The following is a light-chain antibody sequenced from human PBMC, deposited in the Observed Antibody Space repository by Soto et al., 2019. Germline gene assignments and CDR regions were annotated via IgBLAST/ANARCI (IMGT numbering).Light chain of an antibody. CDR3: QQFSSYPLT. Sequence: IILRQSPDTLSLSPGERATLSCRASQTVSSNYLAWCQQRPGQAPRLLIYGASTRAAGIPDRFSGSGSGTDFTLTITRLEPEDFAVYYCQQFSSYPLTFGGGTKVDIK. CDR2: GAS. V-gene: IGKV3-20*01. J-gene: IGKJ4*01. CDR1: QTVSSNY.